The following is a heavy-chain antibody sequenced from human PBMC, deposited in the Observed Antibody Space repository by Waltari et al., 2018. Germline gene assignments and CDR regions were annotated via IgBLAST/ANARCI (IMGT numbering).Heavy chain of an antibody. CDR2: IYTSGST. Sequence: QVQLQESGPGLVKPSQTLSLTGTVSGGSISSRRYYWSWIRQPAGKGLEWIGYIYTSGSTNYNPSLKSRVTISVDTSKNQFSLKLSSVTAADTAVYYCASVLAAAQTYGMDVWGQGTTVTVSS. J-gene: IGHJ6*02. CDR3: ASVLAAAQTYGMDV. D-gene: IGHD6-13*01. V-gene: IGHV4-61*09. CDR1: GGSISSRRYY.